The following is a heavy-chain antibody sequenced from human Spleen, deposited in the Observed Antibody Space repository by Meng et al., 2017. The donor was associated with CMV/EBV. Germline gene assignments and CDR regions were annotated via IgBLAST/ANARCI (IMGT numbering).Heavy chain of an antibody. CDR3: AREDSSTHPKTNYYYYYGMDV. CDR2: INPNSGDT. D-gene: IGHD6-13*01. CDR1: GYNFTGYY. Sequence: ASVKVSCKASGYNFTGYYMHWVRQAPGQGLEWMGWINPNSGDTNYAQKFQGRVTITADKSTSTAYMELSSLRSEDTAVYYCAREDSSTHPKTNYYYYYGMDVWGQGTTVTVSS. J-gene: IGHJ6*02. V-gene: IGHV1-2*02.